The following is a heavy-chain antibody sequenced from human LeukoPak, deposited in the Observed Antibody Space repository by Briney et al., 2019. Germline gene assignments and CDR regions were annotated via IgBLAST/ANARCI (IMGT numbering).Heavy chain of an antibody. J-gene: IGHJ6*03. V-gene: IGHV4-61*02. D-gene: IGHD3-9*01. Sequence: PSETLSLTCTVSGGSISSGSYYWSWIRQPAGKGLEWIGRIYTSGSTNYNPSLKSRVTISVDTSKNQFSLKLSSVTAADTAVYYCAKDAYYDILTGWGENYYYMDVWGKGTTVTISS. CDR1: GGSISSGSYY. CDR2: IYTSGST. CDR3: AKDAYYDILTGWGENYYYMDV.